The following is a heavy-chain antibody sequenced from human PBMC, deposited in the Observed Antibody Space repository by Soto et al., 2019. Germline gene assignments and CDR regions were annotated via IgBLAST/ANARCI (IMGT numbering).Heavy chain of an antibody. CDR1: GGSISSGDYY. J-gene: IGHJ2*01. D-gene: IGHD1-26*01. CDR2: IYYSGST. V-gene: IGHV4-30-4*01. Sequence: SETLSLTCTVSGGSISSGDYYWSWIRQPPGKGLEWIGYIYYSGSTYYNPSLKSRVTISVDTSKNQFSLKLSSVTAADTAVYYCAREGGSGSTDWYFNVWGRGTLVTVSS. CDR3: AREGGSGSTDWYFNV.